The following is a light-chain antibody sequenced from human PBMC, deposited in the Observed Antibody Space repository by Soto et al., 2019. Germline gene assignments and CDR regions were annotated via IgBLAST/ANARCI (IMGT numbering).Light chain of an antibody. CDR1: QSVSSN. CDR3: QHYDNWPPWT. J-gene: IGKJ1*01. CDR2: GAS. Sequence: EIVMTQSPATLSVSAGQRATLSCRASQSVSSNLAWYQQKLGQAPRLLIYGASTRATGIPARFSGSGSGTEFTLTISSLQPEDFAVYLCQHYDNWPPWTFGQGTKVEI. V-gene: IGKV3-15*01.